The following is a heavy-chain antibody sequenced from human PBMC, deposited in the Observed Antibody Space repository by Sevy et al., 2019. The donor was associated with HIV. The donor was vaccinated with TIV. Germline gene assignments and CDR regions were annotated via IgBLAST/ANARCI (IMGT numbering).Heavy chain of an antibody. J-gene: IGHJ6*02. CDR3: GKEDANDSSGYYYPANDYYYYYGMDV. CDR1: GFTFSSYG. Sequence: GGSLRLSCAASGFTFSSYGMHWVRQAPGKGLEWVAFIRYDGSNKYYADSVKGRFTISRDNSKNTLYLQMNSLRAEDMAVYYCGKEDANDSSGYYYPANDYYYYYGMDVWGQGTTVTVSS. V-gene: IGHV3-30*02. CDR2: IRYDGSNK. D-gene: IGHD3-22*01.